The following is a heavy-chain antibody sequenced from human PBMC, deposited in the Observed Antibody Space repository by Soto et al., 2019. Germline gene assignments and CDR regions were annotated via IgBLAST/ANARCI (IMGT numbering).Heavy chain of an antibody. J-gene: IGHJ4*02. CDR2: IYYSGST. CDR1: GGSISSGYYY. Sequence: PSETLSLTCSVSGGSISSGYYYWSWIRQPPGKGLEWIGYIYYSGSTNYNPSLKSRVTISVDTSKNQFSLKLSSVTAADTAVYYGARNAGQKEPVDYWGQGTLVTVSS. V-gene: IGHV4-61*01. CDR3: ARNAGQKEPVDY. D-gene: IGHD1-1*01.